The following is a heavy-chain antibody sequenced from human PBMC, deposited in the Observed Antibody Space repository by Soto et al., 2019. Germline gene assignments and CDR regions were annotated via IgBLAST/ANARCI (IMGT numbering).Heavy chain of an antibody. CDR1: GYTFTSYA. CDR2: INAGNGNT. Sequence: ASVKVSCKASGYTFTSYAMHWVLQAPGQSLDWMGLINAGNGNTKYSQKFQGRVTITRDTSASTAYMELSSLRSEDTAVYYCARDRRITIFGVVIQSHFYYYYGMDVWGQGTTVTV. J-gene: IGHJ6*02. CDR3: ARDRRITIFGVVIQSHFYYYYGMDV. V-gene: IGHV1-3*01. D-gene: IGHD3-3*01.